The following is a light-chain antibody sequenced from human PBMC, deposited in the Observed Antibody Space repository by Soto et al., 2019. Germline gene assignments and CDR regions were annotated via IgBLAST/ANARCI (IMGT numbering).Light chain of an antibody. V-gene: IGKV1-39*01. Sequence: DIQMTQSPSSLSASVGDRVTITCRASQSISSYLNWYQQKPGKAPKLLIYAASSLQSGVPSRFSGSGAGTDFTLTISSLQPEELATYYCLQSSEATWTCGQGTKVEI. J-gene: IGKJ1*01. CDR3: LQSSEATWT. CDR1: QSISSY. CDR2: AAS.